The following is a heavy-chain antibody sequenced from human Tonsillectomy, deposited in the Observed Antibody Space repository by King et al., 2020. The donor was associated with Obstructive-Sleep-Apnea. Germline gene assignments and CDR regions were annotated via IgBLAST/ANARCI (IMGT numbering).Heavy chain of an antibody. CDR1: GDSITNDRYY. CDR2: IYYSGAT. CDR3: AREPQYNTLTGSYAPHFDY. J-gene: IGHJ4*02. Sequence: QLQESGPGLVKPSETLSLTCTVSGDSITNDRYYWAWIRQPPGKGFEWLGSIYYSGATYYNLSLRSLVAVSMDTSKNEVYLKVTSVTAPDTAVYYCAREPQYNTLTGSYAPHFDYWGPGTLVTVSS. D-gene: IGHD3-9*01. V-gene: IGHV4-39*07.